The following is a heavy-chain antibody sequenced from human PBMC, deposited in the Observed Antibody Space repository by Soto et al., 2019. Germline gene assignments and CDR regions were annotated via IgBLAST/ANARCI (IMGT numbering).Heavy chain of an antibody. CDR2: IKSKTDGGTT. Sequence: GGSLRLSCAASGFTFSNAWMNWVRQAPGKGLEWVGRIKSKTDGGTTDYAAPVKGRFTISRDDSKNTLYLQMNSLKTEDTAVYYCTTFPPLEEYTLPGRIGYPKFDYWGQGTLVTVSS. CDR1: GFTFSNAW. D-gene: IGHD6-25*01. V-gene: IGHV3-15*07. CDR3: TTFPPLEEYTLPGRIGYPKFDY. J-gene: IGHJ4*02.